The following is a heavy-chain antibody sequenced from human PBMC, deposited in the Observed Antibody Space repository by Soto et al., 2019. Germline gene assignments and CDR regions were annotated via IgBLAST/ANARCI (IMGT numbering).Heavy chain of an antibody. CDR1: GNTFTYRY. CDR3: AGGGAGSGRITWELPDH. V-gene: IGHV1-45*01. Sequence: QMQLVQSGAEVKKTGSSVTVSCKALGNTFTYRYLHWVRQAPGQALEWIGWITPYSGDVHYAQKFQGRVTITRDRSINTAYMQRSSLRSEDTAMYFCAGGGAGSGRITWELPDHWGQGTLVTVSS. J-gene: IGHJ4*02. CDR2: ITPYSGDV. D-gene: IGHD1-26*01.